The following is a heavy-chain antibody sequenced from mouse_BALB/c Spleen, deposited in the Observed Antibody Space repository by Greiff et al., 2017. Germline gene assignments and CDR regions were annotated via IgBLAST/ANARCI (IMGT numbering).Heavy chain of an antibody. CDR2: IDPANGNT. D-gene: IGHD2-4*01. J-gene: IGHJ3*01. Sequence: VQLQQSGAELVKPGASVKLSCTASGFNIKDTYMHWVKQRPEQGLEWIGRIDPANGNTKYDPKFQGKATITEDTSSNTAYLQLRSLTSEDTAVYYCARDDYDWFAYWGQGTLVTVSA. CDR1: GFNIKDTY. V-gene: IGHV14-3*02. CDR3: ARDDYDWFAY.